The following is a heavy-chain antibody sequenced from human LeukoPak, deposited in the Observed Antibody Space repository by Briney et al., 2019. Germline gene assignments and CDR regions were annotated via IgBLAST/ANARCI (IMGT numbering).Heavy chain of an antibody. D-gene: IGHD3-3*01. Sequence: ASVKVSCKASGYTFTSYDINWVQQAPGKGLEWMGLVDPEDGETIYAEKFQGRVTITADTSTDTAYMELSSLRSEDTAVYYCARVLRFLEWPFDYWGQGTLVTVSS. J-gene: IGHJ4*02. CDR1: GYTFTSYD. V-gene: IGHV1-69-2*01. CDR2: VDPEDGET. CDR3: ARVLRFLEWPFDY.